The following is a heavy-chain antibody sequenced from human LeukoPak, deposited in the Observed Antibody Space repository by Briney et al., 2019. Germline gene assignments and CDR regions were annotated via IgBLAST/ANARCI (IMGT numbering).Heavy chain of an antibody. J-gene: IGHJ4*02. CDR2: ISGSGGST. Sequence: QPGGSLRLSCAASGFTFSSYAMSWVRQAPGKGLEWVSAISGSGGSTYYADSVKGRFTVSRDNSKNTLYLQMNSLRAEDTAVYYCAKDVGLKPSGPFDYWGQGTLSPSPQ. V-gene: IGHV3-23*01. CDR3: AKDVGLKPSGPFDY. CDR1: GFTFSSYA. D-gene: IGHD1-26*01.